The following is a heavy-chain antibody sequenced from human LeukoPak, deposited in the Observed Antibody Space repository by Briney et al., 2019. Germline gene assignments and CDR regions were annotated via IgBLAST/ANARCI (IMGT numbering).Heavy chain of an antibody. CDR1: GFTFSSYW. CDR3: ASDIYDSSGYYYPR. J-gene: IGHJ4*02. V-gene: IGHV3-74*01. CDR2: INTDGSST. D-gene: IGHD3-22*01. Sequence: GGSLRLSCAASGFTFSSYWMHWVRQAPGKGLVWVSRINTDGSSTSYADSVKARFTISRDNAKNTLYLQMNSLRAEDTAVYYCASDIYDSSGYYYPRWGQGTLVTVSS.